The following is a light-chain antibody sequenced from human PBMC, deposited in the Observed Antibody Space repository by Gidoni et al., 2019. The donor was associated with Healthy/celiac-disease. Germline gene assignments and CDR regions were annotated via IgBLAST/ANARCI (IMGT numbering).Light chain of an antibody. CDR3: QQYSSSPYT. CDR2: GAS. Sequence: EIVLTQSPGTLSLSPGERATLSCRASQSISSSYLAWYQQKPGQAPRLLIYGASSRATGIPDRFSGSASGTDFTLTISRLDPEDFAVYYCQQYSSSPYTFXQXTKLEIK. V-gene: IGKV3-20*01. CDR1: QSISSSY. J-gene: IGKJ2*01.